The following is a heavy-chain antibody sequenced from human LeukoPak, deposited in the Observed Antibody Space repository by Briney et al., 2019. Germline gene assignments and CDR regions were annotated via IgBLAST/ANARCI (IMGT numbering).Heavy chain of an antibody. Sequence: GGSLRLSCAASGFTFSSYAMNWVRQAPGKGLQWVSGITGSGGSTYHADSVKGRFTISRDNYKNMLYLEVNSLRDEDTAVYYRVKDRSYYSSSWNFDYWGQGTLVTVSS. CDR1: GFTFSSYA. J-gene: IGHJ4*02. CDR2: ITGSGGST. CDR3: VKDRSYYSSSWNFDY. V-gene: IGHV3-23*01. D-gene: IGHD6-13*01.